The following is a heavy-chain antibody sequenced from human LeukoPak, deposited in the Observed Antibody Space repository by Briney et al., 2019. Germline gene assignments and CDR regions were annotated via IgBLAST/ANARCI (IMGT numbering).Heavy chain of an antibody. CDR1: GFTFRNSD. CDR2: IQADGGNK. V-gene: IGHV3-30*02. Sequence: GGSLRLSCAASGFTFRNSDMHWVRQAPGKGPEWVAFIQADGGNKYYADSVKGRFTISRDNSKNTLYLQMNSLRAEDTAVYYCARGPGVTTLYYYYYMDVWGKGTTVTISS. D-gene: IGHD4-17*01. J-gene: IGHJ6*03. CDR3: ARGPGVTTLYYYYYMDV.